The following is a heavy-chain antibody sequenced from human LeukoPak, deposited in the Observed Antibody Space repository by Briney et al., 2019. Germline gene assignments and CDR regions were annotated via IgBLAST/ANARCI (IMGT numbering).Heavy chain of an antibody. D-gene: IGHD2-2*01. CDR1: GYTFTSYD. V-gene: IGHV1-8*01. CDR2: MNPNRGDT. CDR3: ARGTPYCSSASCYNY. Sequence: ASVKVSCKASGYTFTSYDIHWVRQATGQGLEWMGRMNPNRGDTDYAQKFQGRVTMTRDTSISTAYMELSSLRSEDTAVYYCARGTPYCSSASCYNYWGQGTLVTVSS. J-gene: IGHJ4*02.